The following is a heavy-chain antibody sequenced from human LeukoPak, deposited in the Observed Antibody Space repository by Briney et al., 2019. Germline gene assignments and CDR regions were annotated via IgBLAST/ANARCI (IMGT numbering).Heavy chain of an antibody. V-gene: IGHV3-15*01. Sequence: KSGGSLRLSCAASGFTFNNAWMSWVRQAPGKGLEWVARIKSKTDGETIDYAAPVKGRFTISRDDSKNTLHLQMNSLKTEDTAVYYCTTSHGYQLLLGYCDYWGQGTLVTVSS. J-gene: IGHJ4*02. D-gene: IGHD2-2*01. CDR2: IKSKTDGETI. CDR3: TTSHGYQLLLGYCDY. CDR1: GFTFNNAW.